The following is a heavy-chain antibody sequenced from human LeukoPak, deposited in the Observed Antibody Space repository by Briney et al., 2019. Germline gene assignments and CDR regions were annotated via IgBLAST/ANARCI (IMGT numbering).Heavy chain of an antibody. CDR1: GFTFSSYG. V-gene: IGHV3-30*18. J-gene: IGHJ5*02. CDR3: AKGALGGTLDP. CDR2: ISYDGSNK. Sequence: GRSLRLSCAASGFTFSSYGMHWVRQAPGKGLEWVAVISYDGSNKYYADSVKGRFTISRDNSKNTLYLQMNSLRAEDTAVYYCAKGALGGTLDPWGQGTLVTVSS. D-gene: IGHD1/OR15-1a*01.